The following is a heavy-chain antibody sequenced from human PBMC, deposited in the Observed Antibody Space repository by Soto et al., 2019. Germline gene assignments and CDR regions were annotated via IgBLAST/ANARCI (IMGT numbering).Heavy chain of an antibody. D-gene: IGHD4-17*01. V-gene: IGHV1-8*01. CDR2: INPNSGNT. Sequence: ASVNASCKASGYIFTNYDINWVRQATGQGLEYLGWINPNSGNTGYVQKFKGRVTMTRNTSISTAYMELSSLRSEETAVYYCAVYGGNRYGYFDLWGRGTLVTVSS. J-gene: IGHJ2*01. CDR3: AVYGGNRYGYFDL. CDR1: GYIFTNYD.